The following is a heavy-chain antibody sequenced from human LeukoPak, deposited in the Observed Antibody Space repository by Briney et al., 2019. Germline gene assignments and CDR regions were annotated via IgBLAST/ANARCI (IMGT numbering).Heavy chain of an antibody. CDR3: AKQRSEVVVAATNY. D-gene: IGHD2-15*01. J-gene: IGHJ4*02. CDR2: ITGGGGTT. CDR1: GFTFSSYA. V-gene: IGHV3-23*01. Sequence: GGSLRLSCAASGFTFSSYAMTWVRQAPGKGLEWVSSITGGGGTTYYADSVRGRFTISRDNSKNTLSLQTNSLRAEDTAVYYCAKQRSEVVVAATNYWGQGTLVTVSS.